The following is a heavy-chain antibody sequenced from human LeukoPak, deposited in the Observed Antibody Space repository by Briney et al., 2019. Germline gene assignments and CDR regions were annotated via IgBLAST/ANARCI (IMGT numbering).Heavy chain of an antibody. CDR2: IYYSGST. CDR3: AREGYCSGGSCYQSWFDY. D-gene: IGHD2-15*01. J-gene: IGHJ4*02. CDR1: GGSISSYY. Sequence: PSETLSLTCTVSGGSISSYYWSWLRQPPRKGLEWIGYIYYSGSTNYNPSLKSRATISVDTSRNQFSLKLSSVTAADTAVYYCAREGYCSGGSCYQSWFDYWGQGTLVTVSS. V-gene: IGHV4-59*01.